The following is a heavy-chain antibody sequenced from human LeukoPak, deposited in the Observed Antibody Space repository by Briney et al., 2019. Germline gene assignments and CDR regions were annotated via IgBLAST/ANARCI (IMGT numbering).Heavy chain of an antibody. V-gene: IGHV3-9*01. Sequence: GGSLRLSSAASGFTFDDYAMHWVRQAPGKGLEWVSGISWNSGSIGYADSVKGRFTISRDNAKNSLYLQMNSLRAEDTALYYCAKDVGSSGWYDPFDYWGQGTLVTVSS. CDR2: ISWNSGSI. J-gene: IGHJ4*02. CDR1: GFTFDDYA. D-gene: IGHD6-19*01. CDR3: AKDVGSSGWYDPFDY.